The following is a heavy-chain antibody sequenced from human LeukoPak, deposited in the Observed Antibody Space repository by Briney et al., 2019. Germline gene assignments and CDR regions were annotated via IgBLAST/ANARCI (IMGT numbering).Heavy chain of an antibody. J-gene: IGHJ4*02. CDR1: GFTFSNYG. D-gene: IGHD3-9*01. V-gene: IGHV3-30*18. CDR2: ISHDGSNK. Sequence: PGRSLRLSCAASGFTFSNYGMHWVRQAPGKGLEWVAVISHDGSNKYYGDSVKGRFTISRDNSKNTLFLQMNSLRAEDTAVYYCAKDLLLGTGHTIYYFEYWGQGTLVTVSS. CDR3: AKDLLLGTGHTIYYFEY.